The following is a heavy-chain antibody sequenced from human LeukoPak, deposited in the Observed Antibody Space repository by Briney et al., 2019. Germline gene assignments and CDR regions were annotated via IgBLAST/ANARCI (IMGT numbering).Heavy chain of an antibody. Sequence: GRSLRLSCAASGFTFSNYGMHWVRQAPGKGLEWVAVISYDGSNKYYADSVKGRFTISRDNSKNTLYLQMNSLRAEDTAVYYCARDRGYSTFDFWGQGTLVTVSS. V-gene: IGHV3-30*03. CDR2: ISYDGSNK. J-gene: IGHJ4*02. D-gene: IGHD4-11*01. CDR1: GFTFSNYG. CDR3: ARDRGYSTFDF.